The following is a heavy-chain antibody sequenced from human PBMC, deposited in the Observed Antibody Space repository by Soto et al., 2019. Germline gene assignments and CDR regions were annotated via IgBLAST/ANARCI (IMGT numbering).Heavy chain of an antibody. D-gene: IGHD3-10*02. CDR1: GYSFSTYD. V-gene: IGHV1-18*04. CDR2: ISPKNGNT. Sequence: ASVKVSCKASGYSFSTYDISWVRQAPGQGPEWMGRISPKNGNTNYAQNFQDRVTMTADTSSSTAYMELRGLRSDDTAKYYCATLFESVFNPWGEGTRGIFSS. J-gene: IGHJ5*02. CDR3: ATLFESVFNP.